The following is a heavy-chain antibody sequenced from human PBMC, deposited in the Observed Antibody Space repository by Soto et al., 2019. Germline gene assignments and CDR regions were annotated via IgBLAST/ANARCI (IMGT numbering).Heavy chain of an antibody. V-gene: IGHV4-59*08. J-gene: IGHJ6*03. D-gene: IGHD3-10*01. Sequence: PSETLSLTCSVSGGSISNYFWSWIRQSPGRALEWIGYIHYSGATIYNPSLKSRVTISVDMSRNQFSLELTSVTAADTAVYSCARQTADMVRGIGVMDVWGKGTTVTVSS. CDR1: GGSISNYF. CDR2: IHYSGAT. CDR3: ARQTADMVRGIGVMDV.